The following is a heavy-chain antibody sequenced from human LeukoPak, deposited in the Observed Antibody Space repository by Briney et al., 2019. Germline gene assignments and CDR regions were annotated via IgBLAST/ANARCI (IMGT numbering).Heavy chain of an antibody. V-gene: IGHV4-59*01. CDR2: IYYSGST. CDR1: GGSISSYY. CDR3: ASPDGYNAFDI. J-gene: IGHJ3*02. Sequence: SETLSLTCTVSGGSISSYYWSWIRQPPGKGLEWIGYIYYSGSTNYNPSLMSRVTISVDTSKNQFSLKLSSVTAADTAVYYCASPDGYNAFDIWGQGTMVTVSS. D-gene: IGHD5-24*01.